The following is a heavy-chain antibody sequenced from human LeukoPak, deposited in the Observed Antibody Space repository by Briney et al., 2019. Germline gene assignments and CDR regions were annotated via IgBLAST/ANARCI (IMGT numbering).Heavy chain of an antibody. V-gene: IGHV3-23*01. CDR1: GFPFSDFS. D-gene: IGHD2-8*01. CDR2: TNSGGTST. J-gene: IGHJ4*02. CDR3: AKQSYARSLGE. Sequence: GGSLRLSCATSGFPFSDFSMTWVRQAPGKGLEWISTTNSGGTSTYYAESVKGRFTISRDNSKNALYLQMSSLRVGDTAIYYCAKQSYARSLGEGGPGTLVTVSS.